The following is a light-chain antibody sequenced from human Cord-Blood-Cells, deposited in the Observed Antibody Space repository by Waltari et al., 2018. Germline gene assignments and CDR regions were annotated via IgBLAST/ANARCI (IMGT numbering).Light chain of an antibody. CDR3: QQYGSSYT. J-gene: IGKJ2*01. V-gene: IGKV3-20*01. Sequence: EIVLPQSPGTLSLSPGERATLSCRASQSVSSSDLAWSQQKPGQAPRLLIYGASSRATGIPDRFSGSGSGTGFTLTISRLEPEDFAVYYCQQYGSSYTFGQGTKLEIK. CDR2: GAS. CDR1: QSVSSSD.